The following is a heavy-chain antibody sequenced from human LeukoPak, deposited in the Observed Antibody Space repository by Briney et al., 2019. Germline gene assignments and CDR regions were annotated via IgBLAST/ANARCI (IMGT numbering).Heavy chain of an antibody. CDR1: GGSFSGYY. J-gene: IGHJ4*02. CDR2: INHSGST. Sequence: PSETLSLTCAVYGGSFSGYYWSWIRQPPGKGLEWIGEINHSGSTNYNPSLKSRVTISVDTSKNQFSLKLSSVTAADTAVYYCASRYYYDSSGYYCLRYSGQGTLVTVSS. V-gene: IGHV4-34*01. CDR3: ASRYYYDSSGYYCLRY. D-gene: IGHD3-22*01.